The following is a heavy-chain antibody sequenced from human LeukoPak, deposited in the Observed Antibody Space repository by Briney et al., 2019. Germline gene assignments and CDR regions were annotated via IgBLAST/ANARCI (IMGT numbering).Heavy chain of an antibody. Sequence: PGGSLRLSCAASGFTFSSYGMSWVRQAPGKGLEWVSSISGSGGTTYYADSVKGRFTISRDNSKNTLYLQMNSLRAEDTAVYYCAKETVAAPPIEYWGQGTLVTVSS. CDR1: GFTFSSYG. CDR2: ISGSGGTT. D-gene: IGHD6-19*01. V-gene: IGHV3-23*01. CDR3: AKETVAAPPIEY. J-gene: IGHJ4*02.